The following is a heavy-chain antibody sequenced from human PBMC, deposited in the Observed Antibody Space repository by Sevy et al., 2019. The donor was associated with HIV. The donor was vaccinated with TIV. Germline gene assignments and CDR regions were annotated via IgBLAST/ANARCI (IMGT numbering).Heavy chain of an antibody. V-gene: IGHV3-23*01. CDR3: AKTLQKQPFLPRCFDY. CDR1: GFTLGSYT. CDR2: ISATGGST. J-gene: IGHJ4*02. D-gene: IGHD6-13*01. Sequence: GGSLRLSCAASGFTLGSYTMNWVRQAPGEGLECVASISATGGSTYYADSVKGRFTISRDVSKGILYLQMNSLTAEDTAIFYCAKTLQKQPFLPRCFDYWGQGTLVTVSS.